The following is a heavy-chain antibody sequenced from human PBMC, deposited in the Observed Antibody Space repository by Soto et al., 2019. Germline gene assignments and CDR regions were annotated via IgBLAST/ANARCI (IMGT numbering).Heavy chain of an antibody. Sequence: PSETLSLTCVVSDYSISRGYYWGWFRHPPGKGLDWIGSIYHSGNTYYNPSLTRRVTISIDTSKNHFSLNLRSVTAADTAVYYCARARIVVAGTIVESWAPGTLVTVYS. CDR2: IYHSGNT. J-gene: IGHJ4*02. CDR1: DYSISRGYY. V-gene: IGHV4-38-2*01. CDR3: ARARIVVAGTIVES. D-gene: IGHD6-19*01.